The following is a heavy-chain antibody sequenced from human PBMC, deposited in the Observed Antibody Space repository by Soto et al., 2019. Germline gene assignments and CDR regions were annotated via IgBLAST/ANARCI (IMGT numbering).Heavy chain of an antibody. Sequence: ASVKVSCKASGYTFTGYYMHWVRQAPGQGLELMGWINPNSGGTNYAQKFQGWVTMTRDTSISTAYMELSRLRSDDTAVYYCARSGGGTKYCSGGSCPGAFDIWG. V-gene: IGHV1-2*04. D-gene: IGHD2-15*01. J-gene: IGHJ3*02. CDR3: ARSGGGTKYCSGGSCPGAFDI. CDR1: GYTFTGYY. CDR2: INPNSGGT.